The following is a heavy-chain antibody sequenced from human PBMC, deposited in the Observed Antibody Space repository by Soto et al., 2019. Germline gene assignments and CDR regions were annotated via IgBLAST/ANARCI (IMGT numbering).Heavy chain of an antibody. CDR3: ARETYGDFEYYFDY. J-gene: IGHJ4*02. D-gene: IGHD4-17*01. CDR1: GFTFSTYT. V-gene: IGHV3-21*01. CDR2: ISSSSSYI. Sequence: GGSLRLSCAASGFTFSTYTMHWVRQAPGKGLEWVSSISSSSSYIYYADSVKGRFTISRDNAKNSLYLQMNSLRAEDTAVYYCARETYGDFEYYFDYWGQGTLVTVSS.